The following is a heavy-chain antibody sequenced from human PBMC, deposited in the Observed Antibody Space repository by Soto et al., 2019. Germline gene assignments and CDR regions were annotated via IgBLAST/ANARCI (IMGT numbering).Heavy chain of an antibody. V-gene: IGHV1-69*01. CDR1: GGTFSNFA. D-gene: IGHD4-4*01. Sequence: QVQLVQSGPEVKKPGSSVKVSCEASGGTFSNFAVNWVRQAPGQGLEWVGGIIPLFNVAKYAQKFEGRVTIVADDSKSTAYMDLSSLRSAHTAVYYCAASVRDVLGYDYKDTQGLDIWGQGTMLTVSS. J-gene: IGHJ3*02. CDR2: IIPLFNVA. CDR3: AASVRDVLGYDYKDTQGLDI.